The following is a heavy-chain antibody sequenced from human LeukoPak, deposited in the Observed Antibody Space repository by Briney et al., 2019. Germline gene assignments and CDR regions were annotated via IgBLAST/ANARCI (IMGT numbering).Heavy chain of an antibody. Sequence: ASVKVSCKAYGYTFTSYAMHWVRQAPGQRLEWMGWSNAGNGNTKYSQEFQGRVTITRDTSASTAYMELSSLRSEDMAVYYCARDRGGYRYDWVYDYWGQGTLVTVSS. CDR1: GYTFTSYA. CDR3: ARDRGGYRYDWVYDY. J-gene: IGHJ4*02. CDR2: SNAGNGNT. D-gene: IGHD1-26*01. V-gene: IGHV1-3*02.